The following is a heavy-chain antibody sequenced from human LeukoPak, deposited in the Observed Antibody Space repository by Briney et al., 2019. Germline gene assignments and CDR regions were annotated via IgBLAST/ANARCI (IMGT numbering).Heavy chain of an antibody. V-gene: IGHV3-30*04. CDR1: GFTFRTYA. CDR3: ARGGGEDGDYFDS. Sequence: PGRSLRLSCAASGFTFRTYAIHWVRQAPGKGLEWVAVISYDGKTKSYADSVKGRLTISRDNSKNTLYLQMNSLKPEDTAVYFCARGGGEDGDYFDSWGRGTLVAVSS. D-gene: IGHD3-16*01. CDR2: ISYDGKTK. J-gene: IGHJ4*02.